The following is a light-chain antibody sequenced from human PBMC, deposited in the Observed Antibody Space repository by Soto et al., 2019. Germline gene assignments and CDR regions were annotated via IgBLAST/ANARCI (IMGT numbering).Light chain of an antibody. V-gene: IGKV1-9*01. CDR2: AAS. CDR3: QQLNSYPT. Sequence: IQLTQSPSSLSASVGDRVTITCRASQGISSYLAWYQQKPGKAPKLLIYAASTLQSGVPSRFSGSGSGTDFTLTISSLQPDAFATYYCQQLNSYPTFGPGTKVDIK. CDR1: QGISSY. J-gene: IGKJ3*01.